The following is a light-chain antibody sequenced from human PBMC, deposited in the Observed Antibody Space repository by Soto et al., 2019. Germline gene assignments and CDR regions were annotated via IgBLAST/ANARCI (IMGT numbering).Light chain of an antibody. CDR2: KIS. Sequence: DVVMTQSPLSVSVIPGQPASISCRSSQSPVTSDGNTYLNWFHQRPGQSPRRLIYKISNRDSGVPDRFIGSGSGTEFTLKISRVEAEDVGIYYCMQGTSWPYTFGQGTKLEI. V-gene: IGKV2-30*01. CDR1: QSPVTSDGNTY. CDR3: MQGTSWPYT. J-gene: IGKJ2*01.